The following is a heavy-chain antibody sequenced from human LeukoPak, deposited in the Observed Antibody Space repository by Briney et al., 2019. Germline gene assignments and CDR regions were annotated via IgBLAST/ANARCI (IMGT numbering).Heavy chain of an antibody. D-gene: IGHD3-10*01. CDR2: INHSGST. Sequence: SETLSLTCAVYGGSFSGYYWSWIRQPPGKGLEWIGEINHSGSTNYNPSLKSRVTISVDTSKNQFSLKLSSVTAADTAVYYCARALGVQGREWGQGTLVTVSS. V-gene: IGHV4-34*01. J-gene: IGHJ4*02. CDR1: GGSFSGYY. CDR3: ARALGVQGRE.